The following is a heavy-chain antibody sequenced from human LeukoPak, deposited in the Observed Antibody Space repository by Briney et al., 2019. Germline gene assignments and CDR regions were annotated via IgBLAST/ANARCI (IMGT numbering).Heavy chain of an antibody. V-gene: IGHV1-18*01. CDR2: ISAYNGNT. D-gene: IGHD2-2*01. J-gene: IGHJ6*02. Sequence: ASVKVSCKASGYTFTSYGISWVRQAPGQGLEWMEWISAYNGNTNYAQKLQGRVTMTTDTSTSTAYMELRSLRSDDTAVYYCASPLAYCSSTSCYGDYYYGMDVWGQGTTVTVSS. CDR3: ASPLAYCSSTSCYGDYYYGMDV. CDR1: GYTFTSYG.